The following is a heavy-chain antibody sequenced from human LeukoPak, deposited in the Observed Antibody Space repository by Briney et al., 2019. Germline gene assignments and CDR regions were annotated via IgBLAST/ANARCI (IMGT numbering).Heavy chain of an antibody. Sequence: SETLSLTCTVSGGSVSSYYWSWIRQPPGKGLEWIGYIYYSGTTSTNYNPSLKSRVTISIDTSKNQFSLNLDSLSAADTAVYYCVRGAVTSGGVFDIWGQGTMVTVSS. V-gene: IGHV4-59*02. J-gene: IGHJ3*02. D-gene: IGHD2-21*02. CDR2: IYYSGTTST. CDR3: VRGAVTSGGVFDI. CDR1: GGSVSSYY.